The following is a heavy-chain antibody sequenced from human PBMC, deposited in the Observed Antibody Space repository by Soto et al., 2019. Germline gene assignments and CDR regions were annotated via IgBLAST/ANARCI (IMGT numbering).Heavy chain of an antibody. CDR3: AKDLLYDFWSGYYCDY. V-gene: IGHV3-23*01. CDR2: ISGSGGST. J-gene: IGHJ4*02. Sequence: GGSQRLSSGASGFTFSSYAMSWVRQAPGKGLEWVSAISGSGGSTYYADSVKGRFTISRDNSKNTLYLQMNSLRAEDTAVYYCAKDLLYDFWSGYYCDYWGQGTLVTVSS. CDR1: GFTFSSYA. D-gene: IGHD3-3*01.